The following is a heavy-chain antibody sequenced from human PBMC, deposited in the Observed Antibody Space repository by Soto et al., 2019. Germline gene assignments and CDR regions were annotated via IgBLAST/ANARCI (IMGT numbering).Heavy chain of an antibody. D-gene: IGHD3-10*01. V-gene: IGHV3-23*01. CDR1: GFTSSNHA. CDR3: AKDLGLGDREVYPHYYYGLDV. J-gene: IGHJ6*02. CDR2: ISGSGGST. Sequence: QPGGSLRLSCAASGFTSSNHAMSWVRQAPGKGLQWVSGISGSGGSTYYADSVKGRFTISRDNSKNTVYLQMYSLRAEDTALYFCAKDLGLGDREVYPHYYYGLDVWGQGTTVTVSS.